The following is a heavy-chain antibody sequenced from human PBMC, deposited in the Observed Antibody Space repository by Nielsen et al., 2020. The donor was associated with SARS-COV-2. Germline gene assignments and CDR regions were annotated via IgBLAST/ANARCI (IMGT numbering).Heavy chain of an antibody. J-gene: IGHJ5*02. CDR2: INHSGST. D-gene: IGHD6-13*01. CDR1: GGSFSGYY. CDR3: ARHAVAAAGNNWFDP. V-gene: IGHV4-34*01. Sequence: SETLSLTCAVYGGSFSGYYWSWIRQPPGKGLEWIGEINHSGSTNYNPSLKSRVTISVDTSKNQFSLKLSSVTAADTAVYYCARHAVAAAGNNWFDPWGQGTLVTVSS.